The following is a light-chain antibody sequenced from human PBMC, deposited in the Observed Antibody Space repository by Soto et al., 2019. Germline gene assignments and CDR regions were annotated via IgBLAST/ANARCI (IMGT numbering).Light chain of an antibody. Sequence: EVVLTQSPVTLSLSPGERATLSCRASQSVSSPYLAWYQQKPGQPPRLLIYGASSRATDIPDRFIGSGSGTEFTLTIARLPPEDFAMYYCQQYGSSPFTFGPGTKVDI. J-gene: IGKJ3*01. CDR1: QSVSSPY. V-gene: IGKV3-20*01. CDR2: GAS. CDR3: QQYGSSPFT.